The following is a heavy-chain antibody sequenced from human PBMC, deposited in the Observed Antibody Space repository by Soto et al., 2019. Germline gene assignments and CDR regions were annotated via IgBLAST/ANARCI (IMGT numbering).Heavy chain of an antibody. Sequence: GSLRLSCSASGFTFSMFSMHWVRQAPGKGLEYVSGISSNGDSTYYADSVKGRFTISRDNSKNTLYLQMSSLRAVDTAVYYCVHPRSTVQIPPTWGQGTLVTVSS. J-gene: IGHJ5*02. V-gene: IGHV3-64D*06. D-gene: IGHD4-17*01. CDR3: VHPRSTVQIPPT. CDR1: GFTFSMFS. CDR2: ISSNGDST.